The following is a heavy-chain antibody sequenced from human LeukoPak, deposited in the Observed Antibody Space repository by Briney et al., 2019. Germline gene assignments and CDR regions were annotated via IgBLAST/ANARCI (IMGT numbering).Heavy chain of an antibody. D-gene: IGHD2-2*01. Sequence: ASVKVSCKASGYTFTSYGISWVRQAPGQGLEWMGWISAYNGNTNYAQKLQGRVTMTTDTSTSTAYMELRSLRSEDTAVYYCATLYCSSTSCKTNNWFDPWGQGTLVTVSS. CDR1: GYTFTSYG. CDR3: ATLYCSSTSCKTNNWFDP. CDR2: ISAYNGNT. J-gene: IGHJ5*02. V-gene: IGHV1-18*04.